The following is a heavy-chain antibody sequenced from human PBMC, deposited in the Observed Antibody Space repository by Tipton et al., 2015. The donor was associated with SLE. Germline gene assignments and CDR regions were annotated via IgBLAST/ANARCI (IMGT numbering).Heavy chain of an antibody. CDR1: GGSISSYY. D-gene: IGHD6-19*01. CDR2: IYYSGST. CDR3: TRAPTYSSGWFDY. J-gene: IGHJ4*02. Sequence: LRLSCAVSGGSISSYYWSWIRQPPGKGLEWIGCIYYSGSTTYNPSLKSRVTISVDTSKNQFSLKLSSVTAADTADYYCTRAPTYSSGWFDYRGQGTLVTVSS. V-gene: IGHV4-59*01.